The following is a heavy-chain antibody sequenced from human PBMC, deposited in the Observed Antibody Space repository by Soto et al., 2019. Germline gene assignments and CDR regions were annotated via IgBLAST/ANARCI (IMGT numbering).Heavy chain of an antibody. Sequence: GGSLRLSCAASGFTLSGYAMDWVRQAPGKGLEYVSGISSNGVGTYYANSVQGRFTISRDNSKNTVHLQMGSLRPEDMAVYYCARRARPDFYYMDVWAKGPRSPSP. V-gene: IGHV3-64*01. CDR2: ISSNGVGT. CDR1: GFTLSGYA. J-gene: IGHJ6*03. D-gene: IGHD6-6*01. CDR3: ARRARPDFYYMDV.